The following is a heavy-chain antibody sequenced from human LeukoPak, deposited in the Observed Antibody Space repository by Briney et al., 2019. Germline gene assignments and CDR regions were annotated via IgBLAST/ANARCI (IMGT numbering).Heavy chain of an antibody. J-gene: IGHJ4*02. CDR1: GGTFSAYA. D-gene: IGHD6-19*01. CDR3: ARISAVAGTGFDY. CDR2: IIPIFGTV. V-gene: IGHV1-69*06. Sequence: SVKVSCKASGGTFSAYAISWVRQAPGQGLEWMGGIIPIFGTVNYAQKFQGRVTITADKSTSTAYMELSSLRSEDTAVYYCARISAVAGTGFDYWGQGTLVTVSS.